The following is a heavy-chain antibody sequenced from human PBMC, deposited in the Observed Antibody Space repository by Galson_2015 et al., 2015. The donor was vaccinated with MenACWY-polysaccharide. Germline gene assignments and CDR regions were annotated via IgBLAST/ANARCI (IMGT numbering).Heavy chain of an antibody. J-gene: IGHJ4*02. V-gene: IGHV3-33*01. D-gene: IGHD2-21*01. CDR2: IQYDGSNK. CDR3: ARGRFFCGSTTDCYKHAYSFDC. Sequence: SLRLSCAASGSRFGHSGMHWVRQAPGKGLEWVAVIQYDGSNKVYADSVKGRFTISRDNSKDTLSLQMSSLRVDDTAVYYCARGRFFCGSTTDCYKHAYSFDCWGRGTLVTVSS. CDR1: GSRFGHSG.